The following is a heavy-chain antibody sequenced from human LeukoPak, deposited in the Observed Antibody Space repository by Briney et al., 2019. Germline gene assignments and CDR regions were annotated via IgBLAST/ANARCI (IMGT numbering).Heavy chain of an antibody. J-gene: IGHJ4*02. CDR2: IGGRDGST. V-gene: IGHV3-23*01. CDR3: AKGHYYGSGSLDY. CDR1: GFTFSSYA. Sequence: AGGSLRLSCAASGFTFSSYAVSWVRQAPGKGLEWVSAIGGRDGSTYYADSVKGRFTISRDNSKNTLYVQMNSLRAEDTAVYYCAKGHYYGSGSLDYWGQGTLVTVSS. D-gene: IGHD3-10*01.